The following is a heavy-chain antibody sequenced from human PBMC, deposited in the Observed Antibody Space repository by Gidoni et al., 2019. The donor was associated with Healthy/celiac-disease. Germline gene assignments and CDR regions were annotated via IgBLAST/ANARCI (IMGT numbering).Heavy chain of an antibody. J-gene: IGHJ6*02. CDR1: GGSLSSSSYY. V-gene: IGHV4-39*01. CDR3: ARYDFWSGRGMDV. CDR2: IYYSGST. Sequence: QLQLQESGPGLVKPSETLSLTCPVSGGSLSSSSYYGGWIRQPPGKGLECIGSIYYSGSTYYNPSLKSRVTISVDTSKNQFSLKLSSVTAADTAVYYCARYDFWSGRGMDVWGQGTTVTVSS. D-gene: IGHD3-3*01.